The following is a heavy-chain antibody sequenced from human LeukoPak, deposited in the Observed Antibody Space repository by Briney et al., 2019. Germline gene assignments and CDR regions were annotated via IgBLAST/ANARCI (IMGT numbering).Heavy chain of an antibody. CDR1: GFTFSSYS. D-gene: IGHD4-17*01. Sequence: GGSLRLSSAASGFTFSSYSMNWVRQVPGKGLEWVSSISSSSSYIYYADSVKGRFTISRDNAKNSLYLQMNSLRAEDTAVYYCARGDPYGDYGVPSDYWGQGTLVTVSS. CDR3: ARGDPYGDYGVPSDY. J-gene: IGHJ4*02. CDR2: ISSSSSYI. V-gene: IGHV3-21*01.